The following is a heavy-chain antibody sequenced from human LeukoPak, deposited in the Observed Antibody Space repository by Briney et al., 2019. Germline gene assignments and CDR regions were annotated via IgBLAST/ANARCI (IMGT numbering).Heavy chain of an antibody. J-gene: IGHJ3*02. CDR3: ARLEGGSSSAGAFDI. D-gene: IGHD6-6*01. CDR1: GYTFIDFY. V-gene: IGHV1-2*06. CDR2: INPNTGGS. Sequence: ASVKVSCKASGYTFIDFYIHWVRQAPGQGLEWMGRINPNTGGSNFAQNFEGRVTMTRDTSISTAYMEVNRLRSEDTAVYYCARLEGGSSSAGAFDIWGQGTMVTVSS.